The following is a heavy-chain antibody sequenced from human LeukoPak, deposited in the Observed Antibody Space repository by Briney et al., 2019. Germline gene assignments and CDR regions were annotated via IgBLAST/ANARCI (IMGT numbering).Heavy chain of an antibody. CDR3: ARGRYSGSYLLDY. J-gene: IGHJ4*02. CDR2: ISSSSTYR. Sequence: GGSLRLSCAASGFTFSSYSMSWVRQAPGKGLEWVSSISSSSTYRYYAASVRGRFTISRDNAKNSLYLQMNSLRAEDTALYYCARGRYSGSYLLDYWGQGTLVTVSS. V-gene: IGHV3-21*01. CDR1: GFTFSSYS. D-gene: IGHD1-26*01.